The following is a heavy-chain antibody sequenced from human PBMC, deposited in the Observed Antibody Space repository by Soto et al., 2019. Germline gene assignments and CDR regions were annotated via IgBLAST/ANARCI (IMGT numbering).Heavy chain of an antibody. V-gene: IGHV4-59*01. D-gene: IGHD2-8*01. CDR2: AYYSGDT. CDR3: ARDRSTYGGGGTGEVKENWFDP. Sequence: SETLSLTCSVSGGSISRYYWSWIRQPTGKGLEWIGYAYYSGDTGYNPSLKSRVTMAVDTSKSQVSLKLSSVTAADTAVYYCARDRSTYGGGGTGEVKENWFDPWGQGALVT. CDR1: GGSISRYY. J-gene: IGHJ5*02.